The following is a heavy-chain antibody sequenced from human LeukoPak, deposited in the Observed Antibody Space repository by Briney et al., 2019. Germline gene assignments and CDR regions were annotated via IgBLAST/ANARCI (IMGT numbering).Heavy chain of an antibody. CDR2: MDTEGRTK. Sequence: GGSLRLSCVVSGFPFGNFWMHWVRQVPGKGLVWVGRMDTEGRTKDYTDSVKGRFTITTDNARNTLYLQMRSLRADDTALYYCETDVTGSEDRWGQGTLVTVS. CDR3: ETDVTGSEDR. D-gene: IGHD6-25*01. CDR1: GFPFGNFW. J-gene: IGHJ5*02. V-gene: IGHV3-74*01.